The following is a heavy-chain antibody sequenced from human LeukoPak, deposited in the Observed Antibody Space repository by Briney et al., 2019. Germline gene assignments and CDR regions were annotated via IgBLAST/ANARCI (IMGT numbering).Heavy chain of an antibody. J-gene: IGHJ6*03. V-gene: IGHV1-69*01. D-gene: IGHD4-11*01. CDR1: GGTFSSYA. Sequence: AASLKLSCNASGGTFSSYAISWVRQAPGQGLEWMGGIIPIFGTTNYAQKVQGRVTITADESTSTAYMELSSLRTEDTAVYYCARETTVITSAPYYYYYYMDVWGKGTTVTVSS. CDR2: IIPIFGTT. CDR3: ARETTVITSAPYYYYYYMDV.